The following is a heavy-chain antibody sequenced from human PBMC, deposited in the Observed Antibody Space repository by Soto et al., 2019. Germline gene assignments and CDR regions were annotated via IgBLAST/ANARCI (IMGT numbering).Heavy chain of an antibody. CDR3: ARPDTRGYSYGYYFDY. Sequence: EVQLVESGGGLVKPGGSLRLSCAASGFTFSSYSMNWVRQAPGKGLEWVSSISSSSSYIYYADSVKGRFTISRDNAKNSLCLQMNSLRAEDTAVNFCARPDTRGYSYGYYFDYWGQGTLVTVSS. CDR2: ISSSSSYI. J-gene: IGHJ4*02. V-gene: IGHV3-21*01. D-gene: IGHD5-18*01. CDR1: GFTFSSYS.